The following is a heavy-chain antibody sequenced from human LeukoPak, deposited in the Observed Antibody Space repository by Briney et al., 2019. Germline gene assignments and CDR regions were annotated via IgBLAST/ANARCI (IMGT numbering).Heavy chain of an antibody. Sequence: GGSLRLSCAASGFTFSDYSMNWVRQAPGKGLEWVSSITSSSNYIYYADSVKGRFTISRDNAKNSLNLQMNSLRAGDTAVYYCLRRRGGSRSYSDAFDIWGQGTMVTVSS. D-gene: IGHD3-10*01. CDR2: ITSSSNYI. CDR1: GFTFSDYS. V-gene: IGHV3-21*01. J-gene: IGHJ3*02. CDR3: LRRRGGSRSYSDAFDI.